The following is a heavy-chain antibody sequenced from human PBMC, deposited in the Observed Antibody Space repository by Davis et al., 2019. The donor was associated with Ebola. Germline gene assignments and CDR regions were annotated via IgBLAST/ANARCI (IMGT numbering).Heavy chain of an antibody. V-gene: IGHV1-46*04. CDR3: ARGTGTGYNSGWYVY. CDR2: INTFGGTT. J-gene: IGHJ4*02. CDR1: GYTFTTYY. D-gene: IGHD6-19*01. Sequence: AASVKVSCKASGYTFTTYYMHWVRQAPGQGLEWMGVINTFGGTTTYAQKLQDRVTMTRDTSTSTVYMELSSLRSEDTAMYYCARGTGTGYNSGWYVYWGQGTLVTVSS.